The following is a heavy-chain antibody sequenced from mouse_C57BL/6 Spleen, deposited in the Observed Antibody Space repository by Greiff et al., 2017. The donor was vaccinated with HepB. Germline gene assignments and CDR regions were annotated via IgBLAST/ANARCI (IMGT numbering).Heavy chain of an antibody. Sequence: QVQLQQSGAELVKPGASVKLSCKASGYTFTSYWMQWVKQRPGQGLEWIGEIDPSDSYTNYNQKFKGKATLTVDTSSSTAYMPLSSLTSEDSAVYYCARWVDYDWYFDVWGTGTTVTVSS. J-gene: IGHJ1*03. CDR1: GYTFTSYW. CDR2: IDPSDSYT. D-gene: IGHD2-4*01. V-gene: IGHV1-50*01. CDR3: ARWVDYDWYFDV.